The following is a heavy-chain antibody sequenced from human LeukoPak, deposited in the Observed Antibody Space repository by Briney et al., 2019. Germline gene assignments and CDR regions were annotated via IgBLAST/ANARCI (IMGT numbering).Heavy chain of an antibody. D-gene: IGHD2-15*01. CDR1: GGSISSSSYY. Sequence: SETLSLTCTVSGGSISSSSYYWGWIRQPPGKGLEWIGSLYFTGSTYYNPSLKSRVTISVDTSKNQFSLKLSSVTAADTAVYYCARDLHGYCSAGSCYSGGWFDPWGQGTLVTVSS. V-gene: IGHV4-39*07. CDR2: LYFTGST. J-gene: IGHJ5*02. CDR3: ARDLHGYCSAGSCYSGGWFDP.